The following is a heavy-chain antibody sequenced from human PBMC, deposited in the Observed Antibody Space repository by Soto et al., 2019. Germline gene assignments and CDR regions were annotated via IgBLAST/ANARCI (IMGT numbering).Heavy chain of an antibody. CDR3: ARDQGYSSSWYVDYGMDV. J-gene: IGHJ6*02. CDR1: GYTFTGYY. V-gene: IGHV1-2*04. D-gene: IGHD6-13*01. CDR2: INPNSGGT. Sequence: ASVTVSCKASGYTFTGYYMHWVRQAPGQGLEWMGWINPNSGGTNYAQKFQGWVTMTRDTSISTAYMELSRLRSDDTAVYYCARDQGYSSSWYVDYGMDVGGQGNRGTVSS.